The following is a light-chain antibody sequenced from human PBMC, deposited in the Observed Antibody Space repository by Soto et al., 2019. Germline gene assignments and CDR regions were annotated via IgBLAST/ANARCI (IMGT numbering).Light chain of an antibody. CDR3: QQYNNWPPDRT. V-gene: IGKV3-15*01. CDR2: GAS. Sequence: EIVMTQSPATLSVSPGERATLSGRASQSVSSTLAWYQQKPGQAPRLLIYGASTRATGIPARFSGSGSGTEFTLTISSLQSEDFAIYFCQQYNNWPPDRTFGQGTKVEIK. CDR1: QSVSST. J-gene: IGKJ1*01.